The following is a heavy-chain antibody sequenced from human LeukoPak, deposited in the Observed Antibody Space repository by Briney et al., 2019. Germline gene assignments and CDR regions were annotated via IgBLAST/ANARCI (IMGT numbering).Heavy chain of an antibody. CDR2: INHSGSI. Sequence: SETLSLTCDVYGGSFSGYYWSWIRQPPGKGLEWIGEINHSGSINYNPSLKSRVTISLDTSKNQFSLKVSSVTAADTAVYYCAIGPVEMATTWGQGTLVTVSS. CDR3: AIGPVEMATT. D-gene: IGHD5-24*01. CDR1: GGSFSGYY. V-gene: IGHV4-34*01. J-gene: IGHJ5*02.